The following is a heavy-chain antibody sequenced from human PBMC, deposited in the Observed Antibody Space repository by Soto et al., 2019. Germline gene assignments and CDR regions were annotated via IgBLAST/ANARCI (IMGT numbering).Heavy chain of an antibody. Sequence: GGSLRLSCAASGFTFSSYGMHWVRQAPGKGLEWVAVIWYDGSNKYYADSVKGRFTISRDNSKNTLYLQMNSLRAEDTAVYYCAREGRHSSGWYRYYFDYWGQGTLVTVSS. CDR3: AREGRHSSGWYRYYFDY. D-gene: IGHD6-19*01. V-gene: IGHV3-33*01. CDR1: GFTFSSYG. J-gene: IGHJ4*02. CDR2: IWYDGSNK.